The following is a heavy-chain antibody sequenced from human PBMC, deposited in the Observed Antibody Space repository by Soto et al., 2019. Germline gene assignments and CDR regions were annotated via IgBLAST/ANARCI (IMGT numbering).Heavy chain of an antibody. CDR2: IKPDGSEK. CDR1: GFTFSNYW. CDR3: ARVLIAVAGTLSAFDI. V-gene: IGHV3-7*05. Sequence: PGESLKISCAASGFTFSNYWMSWVRQAPGKGLEWVANIKPDGSEKFYVDSLKGRFTMSRDNAKNTLYLQMNSLRAEDTAVYYCARVLIAVAGTLSAFDIWGQGTMVTVSS. D-gene: IGHD6-19*01. J-gene: IGHJ3*02.